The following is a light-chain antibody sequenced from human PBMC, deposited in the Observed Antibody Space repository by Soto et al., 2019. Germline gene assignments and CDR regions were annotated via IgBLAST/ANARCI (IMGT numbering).Light chain of an antibody. Sequence: DIQMTQSPSSLSASVGARVTITCRASQGISNYLAWYQQKPGKVPKLLIYAASTLQSGVPSRFSGSGSETDFTLTISSLQPEDAATYHCQKYNSAPWTFGQGTKVEIK. CDR2: AAS. CDR1: QGISNY. J-gene: IGKJ1*01. V-gene: IGKV1-27*01. CDR3: QKYNSAPWT.